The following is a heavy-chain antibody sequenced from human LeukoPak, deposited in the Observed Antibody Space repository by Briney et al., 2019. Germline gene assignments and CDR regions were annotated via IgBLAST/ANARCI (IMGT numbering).Heavy chain of an antibody. V-gene: IGHV4-39*01. CDR2: IFYSGRT. Sequence: PSETLSLTCTVSGGSISSSSYYWGWIRQPPGKGLEWIGRIFYSGRTYYNPSLKSRVTISVDTSKNQFSLKLSSVTAADTAVYYCARQYRNDLWSPNFDYWGQGILVTVSS. CDR3: ARQYRNDLWSPNFDY. CDR1: GGSISSSSYY. J-gene: IGHJ4*02. D-gene: IGHD2/OR15-2a*01.